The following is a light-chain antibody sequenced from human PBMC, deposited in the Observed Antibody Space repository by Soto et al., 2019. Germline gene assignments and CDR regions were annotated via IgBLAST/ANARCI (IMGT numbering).Light chain of an antibody. J-gene: IGKJ1*01. CDR1: QSVSGW. V-gene: IGKV1-5*01. Sequence: DIQMTQSPSTLSASVGDRVAITCRASQSVSGWLAWYQQKPWEAPKLLIYDASALPRGVPSRFSGSGSGTKFTLTIASLQPDDFATYYCQQYETFSGTFGPGTKVDIK. CDR2: DAS. CDR3: QQYETFSGT.